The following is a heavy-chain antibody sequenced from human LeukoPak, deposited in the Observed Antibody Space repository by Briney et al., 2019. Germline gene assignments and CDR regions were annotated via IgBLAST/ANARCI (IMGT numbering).Heavy chain of an antibody. J-gene: IGHJ4*02. V-gene: IGHV1-2*02. Sequence: GASVKVSCKASGYTFTGYYMHWVRQAPGQGLEWMGWINPNSGGTNYAQKFQGRVTMTRDTSISTAYMELSRLRSDDTAVYYCAREMNSGCDEGGLEYWGQGTLVTVSS. CDR1: GYTFTGYY. CDR2: INPNSGGT. D-gene: IGHD5-12*01. CDR3: AREMNSGCDEGGLEY.